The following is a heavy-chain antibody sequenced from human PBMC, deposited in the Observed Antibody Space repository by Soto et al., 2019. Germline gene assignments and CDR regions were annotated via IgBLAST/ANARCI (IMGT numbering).Heavy chain of an antibody. CDR3: AIGGSYGSGSANFDS. J-gene: IGHJ4*02. V-gene: IGHV4-30-2*01. CDR2: MYHSGNT. D-gene: IGHD3-10*01. CDR1: GGSISSGGHS. Sequence: SETLSLTCAVSGGSISSGGHSWSWIRQPPGKGLEWIAYMYHSGNTYYNPSLKSRVTISIDRPKNQFSLKLSSVTAADTAVYYCAIGGSYGSGSANFDSWGQGTPVTVSS.